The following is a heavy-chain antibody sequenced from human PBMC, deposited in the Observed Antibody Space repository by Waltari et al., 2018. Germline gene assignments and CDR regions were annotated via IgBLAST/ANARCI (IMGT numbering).Heavy chain of an antibody. Sequence: QVQLQESGPGLVKPSETLSLTCTVSRGSISSYYWSWIRQPPGKGLEWIGYIYYSGSTNDNPSRRSRVTISVDMSKNQFSLELSSVTAADSAVYYCARHVDHYGGYMYYFDYWGQGALVSVSS. CDR2: IYYSGST. CDR3: ARHVDHYGGYMYYFDY. CDR1: RGSISSYY. J-gene: IGHJ4*02. V-gene: IGHV4-59*08. D-gene: IGHD5-12*01.